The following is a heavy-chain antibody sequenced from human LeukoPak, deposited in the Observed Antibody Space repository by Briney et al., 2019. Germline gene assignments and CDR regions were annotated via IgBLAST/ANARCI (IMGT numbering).Heavy chain of an antibody. V-gene: IGHV3-23*01. CDR3: AESPIKGYYYYYMDV. CDR2: ISGSGGST. Sequence: PGGSLRLSCAASGFTFITYAMNWFRQAPGKGLEWVSAISGSGGSTYYADSVKGRFTISRDNSKNTLYLQMNSLRAEDTAVYYCAESPIKGYYYYYMDVWGKGTTVTVSS. J-gene: IGHJ6*03. D-gene: IGHD2-21*01. CDR1: GFTFITYA.